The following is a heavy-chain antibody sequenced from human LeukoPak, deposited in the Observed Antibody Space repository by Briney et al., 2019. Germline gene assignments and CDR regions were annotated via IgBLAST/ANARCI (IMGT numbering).Heavy chain of an antibody. CDR3: ARADPNASGYFYRFNWFDP. CDR2: IYYSGST. J-gene: IGHJ5*02. V-gene: IGHV4-59*01. CDR1: GFTFSSYE. D-gene: IGHD3-10*01. Sequence: GSLRLSCAASGFTFSSYEMNWVRQAPGKGLEWIGNIYYSGSTNYNPSLKSRVTISLDTSKFQFSLRLNSVTAADTAVYYCARADPNASGYFYRFNWFDPWGQGTLVTVSS.